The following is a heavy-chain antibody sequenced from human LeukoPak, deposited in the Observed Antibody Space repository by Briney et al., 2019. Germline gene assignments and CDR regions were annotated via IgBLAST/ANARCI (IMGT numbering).Heavy chain of an antibody. J-gene: IGHJ3*02. D-gene: IGHD2-2*01. CDR3: ARPYCSSTSCYWNDAFDI. CDR1: GGSISSSSYY. CDR2: ST. V-gene: IGHV4-39*01. Sequence: PSETLSLTCTVSGGSISSSSYYWGWIRQPPGKGLEWIGSTYYNPSLKSRVTISVDTSKNQFSLKLSSVTAADTAVYYCARPYCSSTSCYWNDAFDIWGQGTMVTVSS.